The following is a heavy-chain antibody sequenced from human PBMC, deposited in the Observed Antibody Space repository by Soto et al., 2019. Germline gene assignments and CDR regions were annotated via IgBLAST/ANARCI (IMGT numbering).Heavy chain of an antibody. D-gene: IGHD3-3*01. CDR3: ASDDAGSIFGVVSALYYYGMDV. V-gene: IGHV3-30-3*01. CDR2: ISYDGSNK. CDR1: GFTFSSYA. Sequence: GGSLRLSCAASGFTFSSYAMHWVRQAPGKGLEWVAVISYDGSNKYYADSVKGRFTISRDNSKNTLYLQMNSLRAEDTAVYYCASDDAGSIFGVVSALYYYGMDVWGQGTTVTISS. J-gene: IGHJ6*02.